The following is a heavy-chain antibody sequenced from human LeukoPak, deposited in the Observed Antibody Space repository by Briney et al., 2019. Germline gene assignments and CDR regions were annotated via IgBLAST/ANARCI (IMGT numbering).Heavy chain of an antibody. D-gene: IGHD2-15*01. Sequence: GGSLRLSCAASGFTFSNNYMSWVRQAPGKGLEWVSVIYSGGSTYYADSVKGRFTISRDNSKNTLYLQMNSLRAEDTAVYYCARWANTQGAFDIWGQGTMVTVSS. V-gene: IGHV3-53*01. CDR1: GFTFSNNY. CDR2: IYSGGST. J-gene: IGHJ3*02. CDR3: ARWANTQGAFDI.